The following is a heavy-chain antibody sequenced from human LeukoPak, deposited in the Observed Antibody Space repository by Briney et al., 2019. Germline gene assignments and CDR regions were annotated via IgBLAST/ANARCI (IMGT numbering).Heavy chain of an antibody. J-gene: IGHJ4*02. CDR1: GGSISDSSYY. D-gene: IGHD4-23*01. CDR3: TSLRNGWELTD. CDR2: IYYTGSA. V-gene: IGHV4-39*01. Sequence: PSETLPLTRSVSGGSISDSSYYWGCIRQPPGKGLESIGRIYYTGSAHYNPSLKSRVTISIDTSRDQFSLKLSSVTAADTAVYYCTSLRNGWELTDWGQGNRISVSS.